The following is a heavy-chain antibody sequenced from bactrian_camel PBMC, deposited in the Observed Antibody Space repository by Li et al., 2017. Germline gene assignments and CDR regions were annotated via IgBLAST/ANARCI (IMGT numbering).Heavy chain of an antibody. CDR3: SASTSRCYSRRPDDYES. CDR2: LSFGGGVT. V-gene: IGHV3S60*01. D-gene: IGHD1*01. J-gene: IGHJ4*01. CDR1: GYTYDAYY. Sequence: VQLVESGGGSVQAGGSLRLSCAASGYTYDAYYMGWFRQAPGKEREGIVMLSFGGGVTSYVDSVKGRFTASRSERTLSLQMNLLKPEDTAMYYCSASTSRCYSRRPDDYESWGQGTQVTVS.